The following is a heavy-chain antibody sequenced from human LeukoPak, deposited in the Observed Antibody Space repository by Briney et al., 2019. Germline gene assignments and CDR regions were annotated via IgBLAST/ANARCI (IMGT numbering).Heavy chain of an antibody. V-gene: IGHV3-30-3*01. Sequence: PGGSLRLSCAASGFTFSLYAMHWVRQAPGKGLEWVSVISYDGTKKYYADSVRGRFTISRDNSQNTLYLQMNSLKPEDTAVYYCASRNGTPHLPDYWGQGTLVTVSS. D-gene: IGHD1-1*01. J-gene: IGHJ4*02. CDR1: GFTFSLYA. CDR2: ISYDGTKK. CDR3: ASRNGTPHLPDY.